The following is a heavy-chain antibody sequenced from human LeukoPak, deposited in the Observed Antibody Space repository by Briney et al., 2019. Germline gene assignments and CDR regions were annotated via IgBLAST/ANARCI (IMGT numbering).Heavy chain of an antibody. CDR3: ARLVGDYYFDY. J-gene: IGHJ4*02. V-gene: IGHV4-39*01. D-gene: IGHD2-21*01. CDR2: IYYSGGT. CDR1: GGSISSTSYY. Sequence: SETLSLTCTVSGGSISSTSYYWGWIRQPPGKGLEWIGSIYYSGGTYYNPSLKSRVTISVDTSKNQFSLNLSSVTAADTAVYYCARLVGDYYFDYWGQGTLVTVSS.